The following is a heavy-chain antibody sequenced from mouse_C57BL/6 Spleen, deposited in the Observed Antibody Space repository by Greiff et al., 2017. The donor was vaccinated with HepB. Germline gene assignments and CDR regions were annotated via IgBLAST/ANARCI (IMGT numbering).Heavy chain of an antibody. V-gene: IGHV1-50*01. CDR2: IDPSDSYT. Sequence: QVQLQQPGAELVKPGASVKLSCKASGYTFTSHWMQWVKQRPGQGLEWIGEIDPSDSYTNYNQKFKGKATLTVDTSSSTAYMQLSSLTSEDSAVYYCARWGNYSNYAMDYWGQGTSVSVSS. CDR1: GYTFTSHW. D-gene: IGHD2-5*01. CDR3: ARWGNYSNYAMDY. J-gene: IGHJ4*01.